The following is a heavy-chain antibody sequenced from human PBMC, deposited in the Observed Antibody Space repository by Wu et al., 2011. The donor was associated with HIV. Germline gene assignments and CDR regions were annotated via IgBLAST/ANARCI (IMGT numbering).Heavy chain of an antibody. D-gene: IGHD2-21*01. Sequence: QAQLVQSGAEVRKPGTSVKVSCKTSGYTFASYGLTWVRQAPGQGLEWMGWISAYNGDAKNAQMLQGRVTLTIDTSTSTAYMELRNLKSDDTAVYFCARDFYSSYCGEDCPFTPGDAFDTWGQGTLISVSS. V-gene: IGHV1-18*01. J-gene: IGHJ3*02. CDR2: ISAYNGDA. CDR3: ARDFYSSYCGEDCPFTPGDAFDT. CDR1: GYTFASYG.